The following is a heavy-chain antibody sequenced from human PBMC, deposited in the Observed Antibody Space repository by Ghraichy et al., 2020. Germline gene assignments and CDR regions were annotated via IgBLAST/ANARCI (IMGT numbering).Heavy chain of an antibody. CDR3: ATGGSYYYDSSGYYPGGY. J-gene: IGHJ4*02. CDR2: FDPEDGET. Sequence: ASVKVSCKVSGYTLTELSMHWVRQAPGKGLEWMGGFDPEDGETIYAQKFQGRVTMTEDTSTDTAYMELSSLRSEDTAVYYCATGGSYYYDSSGYYPGGYWGQGTLVTVSS. D-gene: IGHD3-22*01. CDR1: GYTLTELS. V-gene: IGHV1-24*01.